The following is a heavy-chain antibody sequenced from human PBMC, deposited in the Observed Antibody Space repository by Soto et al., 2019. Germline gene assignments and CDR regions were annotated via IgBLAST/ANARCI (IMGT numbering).Heavy chain of an antibody. Sequence: GESLKISCKGSGYNFIAYWIGWVRRMPGKGLEWMGIIYPADSDTRYTPSFQGQVTISVDKSIGTAYLQWSSLKASDTAMYYCARLALYGDYMFDYWGQGTLVTVSS. CDR2: IYPADSDT. V-gene: IGHV5-51*01. CDR3: ARLALYGDYMFDY. CDR1: GYNFIAYW. D-gene: IGHD4-17*01. J-gene: IGHJ4*02.